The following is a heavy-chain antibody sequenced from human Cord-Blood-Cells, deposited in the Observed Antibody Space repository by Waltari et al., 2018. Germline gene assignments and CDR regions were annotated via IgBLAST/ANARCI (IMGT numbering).Heavy chain of an antibody. CDR3: ARHWDLQAYYYDSSGYWYFDL. Sequence: QLQLQESGPGLVKPSETLSLTCTVSGGSISSSSYYWGWLRQPPGKGLVWIGSIYYSVRAYYTPSLKSRVTISVDTSKTQFSLKLSSVTAADTAVYYCARHWDLQAYYYDSSGYWYFDLWGRGTLVTVSS. CDR2: IYYSVRA. J-gene: IGHJ2*01. CDR1: GGSISSSSYY. D-gene: IGHD3-22*01. V-gene: IGHV4-39*01.